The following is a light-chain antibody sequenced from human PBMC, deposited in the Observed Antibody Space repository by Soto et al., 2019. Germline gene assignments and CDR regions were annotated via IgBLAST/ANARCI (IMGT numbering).Light chain of an antibody. J-gene: IGKJ1*01. CDR1: QSVSSN. CDR2: GAS. CDR3: QQYGSSPRT. Sequence: EIFMTQSPATLSVSPWERATLSCRASQSVSSNLAWYQQKPGQAPRLLIYGASTRATGIPDRFSGSGSGTDFTLTISRLEPEDFAVYYCQQYGSSPRTFGQGTKVDIK. V-gene: IGKV3-20*01.